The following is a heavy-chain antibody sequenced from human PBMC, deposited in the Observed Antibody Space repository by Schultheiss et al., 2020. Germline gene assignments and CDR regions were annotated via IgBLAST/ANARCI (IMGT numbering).Heavy chain of an antibody. CDR1: GGSISSYY. J-gene: IGHJ4*02. CDR2: VYYSGST. V-gene: IGHV4-59*01. Sequence: ETLSLTCTVSGGSISSYYWSWIRQPPGKGLEWIGYVYYSGSTNYNPSLKSRVTISVDTSKNQFSLKLSSVTAADTAVYYCARDSQVGASFDYWGQGTLVTVSS. CDR3: ARDSQVGASFDY. D-gene: IGHD1-26*01.